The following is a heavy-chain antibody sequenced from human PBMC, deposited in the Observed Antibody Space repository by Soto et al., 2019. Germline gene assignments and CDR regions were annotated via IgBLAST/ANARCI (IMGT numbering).Heavy chain of an antibody. CDR2: IDGSGGIT. D-gene: IGHD3-10*01. V-gene: IGHV3-23*01. J-gene: IGHJ5*02. CDR1: GFTFVTTD. CDR3: VKNSGWFNT. Sequence: QLLQSGGGLVQPGGSLTLSCAASGFTFVTTDMGWVRQAPGEGLEWVSTIDGSGGITYYADSVKGRFTISRDNSRNTVYLQMNSLRGDDTALYYCVKNSGWFNTWGQGALVTVSS.